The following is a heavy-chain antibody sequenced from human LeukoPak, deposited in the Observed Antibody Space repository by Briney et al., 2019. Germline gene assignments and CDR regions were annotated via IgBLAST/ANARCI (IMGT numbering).Heavy chain of an antibody. CDR1: GGTFSSYA. CDR3: ASRAAADIVVVPAADADY. V-gene: IGHV1-69*13. D-gene: IGHD2-2*01. J-gene: IGHJ4*02. Sequence: ASVKVSCKASGGTFSSYAISWVRQAPGQGLEWMGGIIPIFGTADYAQKFQGRVTITADESTSTAYMELSSLRSEDTAVYYCASRAAADIVVVPAADADYWGQGTLVTVSS. CDR2: IIPIFGTA.